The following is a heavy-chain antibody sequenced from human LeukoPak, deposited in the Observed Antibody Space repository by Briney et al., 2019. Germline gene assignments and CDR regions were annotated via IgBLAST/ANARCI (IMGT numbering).Heavy chain of an antibody. Sequence: PGGSLRLSCAASGFTFSSYAMSWVRQAPGKGLEWVGFIRSKAYGGTTEYAASVKGRFTISRDDSKSIAYLQMNSLKTEDTAVYYCTRDRGDYDFWSGYYLPFHYYYMDVWGKGTTVTVSS. CDR2: IRSKAYGGTT. J-gene: IGHJ6*03. V-gene: IGHV3-49*04. CDR1: GFTFSSYA. CDR3: TRDRGDYDFWSGYYLPFHYYYMDV. D-gene: IGHD3-3*01.